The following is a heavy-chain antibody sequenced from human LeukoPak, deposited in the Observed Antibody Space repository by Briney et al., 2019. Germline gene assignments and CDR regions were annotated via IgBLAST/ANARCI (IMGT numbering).Heavy chain of an antibody. CDR3: AASFYCSSTSCYAGWFDP. CDR1: GGSISSYY. D-gene: IGHD2-2*01. Sequence: PSETLSLTCTVSGGSISSYYWSWIRQSPGKGLEWIGYIYYSGSTNYNPSLKSRVTISVDTSKNQFSLKLSSVTAADTAVYYCAASFYCSSTSCYAGWFDPWGQGTLVTVSS. J-gene: IGHJ5*02. V-gene: IGHV4-59*01. CDR2: IYYSGST.